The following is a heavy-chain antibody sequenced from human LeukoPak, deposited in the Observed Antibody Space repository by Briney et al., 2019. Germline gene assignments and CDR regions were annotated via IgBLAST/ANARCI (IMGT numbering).Heavy chain of an antibody. D-gene: IGHD3-16*02. Sequence: GGSLRLSCTVSGFTVSSNSMSWVRQAPGKGLEWVSFIYSDNTHYSDSVKGRFTISRDNSKNTLYLQMNSLRVEDTGIYFCARGSTFGGVISDFWGQGTLVTVSS. V-gene: IGHV3-53*01. J-gene: IGHJ4*02. CDR1: GFTVSSNS. CDR3: ARGSTFGGVISDF. CDR2: IYSDNT.